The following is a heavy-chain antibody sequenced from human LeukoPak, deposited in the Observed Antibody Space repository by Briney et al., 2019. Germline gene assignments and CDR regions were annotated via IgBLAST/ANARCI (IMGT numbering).Heavy chain of an antibody. Sequence: ASVKDSCKASGYTFTNYGISWVRQAPGQGREWMGLINAYNDNTNYAQKLQGRVTMTTDTSTSTAYMELRSLRSDDTAVYYCARVSGGDIVVVVAATLENWFDPWGQGTLVTVSS. CDR3: ARVSGGDIVVVVAATLENWFDP. J-gene: IGHJ5*02. CDR2: INAYNDNT. D-gene: IGHD2-15*01. CDR1: GYTFTNYG. V-gene: IGHV1-18*04.